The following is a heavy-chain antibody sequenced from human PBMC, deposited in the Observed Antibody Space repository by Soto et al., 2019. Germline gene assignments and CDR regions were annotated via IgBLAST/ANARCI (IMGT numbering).Heavy chain of an antibody. J-gene: IGHJ4*02. V-gene: IGHV5-51*01. Sequence: GESLKISCQGSGDSFTNYWIAWVRQLPGEGLEWMGIIHPGDSDTRYGPSFQGQVTISVDTSVSSAFLQWSSLKASDTAIYYCARQGLNRMSQVPATGDYWGQGTPVTVSS. CDR1: GDSFTNYW. D-gene: IGHD2-2*01. CDR3: ARQGLNRMSQVPATGDY. CDR2: IHPGDSDT.